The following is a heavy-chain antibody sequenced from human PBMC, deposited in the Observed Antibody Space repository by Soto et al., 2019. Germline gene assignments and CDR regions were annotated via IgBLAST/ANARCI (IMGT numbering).Heavy chain of an antibody. CDR2: FYPGDSTS. Sequence: VESLKISCKTSGYIFISYWVAWCLQKRVKVLEWMGTFYPGDSTSTYSPSFQGQVTISVDKSISTAYLHLSSLKASDTAMYYCARIIGYCRKNDCSWTFDIWGQGTTVTVSS. CDR3: ARIIGYCRKNDCSWTFDI. CDR1: GYIFISYW. J-gene: IGHJ3*02. V-gene: IGHV5-51*01. D-gene: IGHD2-2*03.